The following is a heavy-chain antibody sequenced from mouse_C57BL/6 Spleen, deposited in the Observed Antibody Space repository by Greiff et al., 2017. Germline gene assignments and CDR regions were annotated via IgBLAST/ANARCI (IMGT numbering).Heavy chain of an antibody. CDR2: IDPSDSET. V-gene: IGHV1-52*01. D-gene: IGHD1-1*01. CDR3: ARNYYGSSFYY. CDR1: GYTFTSYW. J-gene: IGHJ2*01. Sequence: QVQLQQPGAELVRPGSSVKLSCKASGYTFTSYWMHLVKQRPIQGLEWIGTIDPSDSETHYNHKFKDKATLTVDKSSSTAYMQLSSLTSEDSAVYYCARNYYGSSFYYWGQGTTLTVSS.